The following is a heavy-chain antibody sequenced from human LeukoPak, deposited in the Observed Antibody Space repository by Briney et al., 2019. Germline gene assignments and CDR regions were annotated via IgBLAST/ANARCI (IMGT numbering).Heavy chain of an antibody. CDR3: ARDQQIGIADY. CDR2: IKQDGSEK. CDR1: GFTFSTHW. V-gene: IGHV3-7*01. J-gene: IGHJ4*02. D-gene: IGHD6-13*01. Sequence: GGSLRLSCEAAGFTFSTHWMTWVRQAPGKGLEWVANIKQDGSEKYYVDSVKGRFTISRDNAKNSLYLQMNSLRAEDTAVYYCARDQQIGIADYWGQGTLVTVSS.